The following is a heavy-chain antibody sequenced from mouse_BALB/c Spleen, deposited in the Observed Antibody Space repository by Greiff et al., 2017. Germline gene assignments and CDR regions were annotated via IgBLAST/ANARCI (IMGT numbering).Heavy chain of an antibody. CDR3: ARSEYGNWFAY. CDR2: IDPSDSYT. D-gene: IGHD2-10*02. Sequence: QSCKASGYTFTSYWMHWVKQRPGQGLEWIGEIDPSDSYTNYNQKFKGKATLTVDKSSSTAYMQLSSLTSEDSAVYYCARSEYGNWFAYWGQGTLVTVSA. V-gene: IGHV1-69*02. J-gene: IGHJ3*01. CDR1: GYTFTSYW.